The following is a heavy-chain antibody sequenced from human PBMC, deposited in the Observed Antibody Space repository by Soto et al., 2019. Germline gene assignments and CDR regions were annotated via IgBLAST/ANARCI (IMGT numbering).Heavy chain of an antibody. CDR1: GYTFTSYG. V-gene: IGHV1-18*01. CDR2: ISAYNGNT. Sequence: ASVKVSCKASGYTFTSYGISWVRQAPGQGLEWMGWISAYNGNTNYAQKLQGRVTMTTDTSTSTAYMELRSLRSDDTAVYYCARAPLGRLIVVVPAAHDYWGQGTLVTVSS. J-gene: IGHJ4*02. CDR3: ARAPLGRLIVVVPAAHDY. D-gene: IGHD2-2*01.